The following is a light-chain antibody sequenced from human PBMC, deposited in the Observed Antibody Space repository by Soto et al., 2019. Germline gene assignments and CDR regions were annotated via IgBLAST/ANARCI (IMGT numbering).Light chain of an antibody. CDR2: SAS. CDR1: RNINRK. J-gene: IGKJ4*01. Sequence: EIVMTQSPATLSVSPGERATLSCRASRNINRKLAWYQQKPGQAPRLLISSASTRATCIPARFSGSGSGTEFTLTISSLQSEDFAVYYCQQYYDYPPLIFGGGTKVEIK. CDR3: QQYYDYPPLI. V-gene: IGKV3-15*01.